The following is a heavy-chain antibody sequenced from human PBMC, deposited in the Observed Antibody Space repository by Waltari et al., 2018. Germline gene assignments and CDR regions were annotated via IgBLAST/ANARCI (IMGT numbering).Heavy chain of an antibody. CDR2: IYYSGST. CDR1: CGSISSYY. D-gene: IGHD3-22*01. CDR3: ARSAMIVARGAGPYYYYGMDV. V-gene: IGHV4-59*01. J-gene: IGHJ6*02. Sequence: QVQLQESGPGLVKPSETLSLTCTVSCGSISSYYWSWIRQPPGKGLEWIGYIYYSGSTNYNHSLKSRVTISVDTSKNQFSLKLSAVTAADTAVYYCARSAMIVARGAGPYYYYGMDVWGQGTTVTVSS.